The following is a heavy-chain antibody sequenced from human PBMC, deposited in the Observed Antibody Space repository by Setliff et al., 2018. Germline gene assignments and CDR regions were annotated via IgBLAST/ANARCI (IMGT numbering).Heavy chain of an antibody. D-gene: IGHD6-13*01. CDR2: IYTSGSA. CDR1: GGSISSYY. Sequence: PSETLSLTCTVSGGSISSYYWSWIRQPAGKGLEWIGRIYTSGSANYNPSLKSRLTISLDTSKNQFSLKLISVTAADTAVYFCARDPAAGLDYWGQGTLVTVSS. V-gene: IGHV4-4*07. J-gene: IGHJ4*02. CDR3: ARDPAAGLDY.